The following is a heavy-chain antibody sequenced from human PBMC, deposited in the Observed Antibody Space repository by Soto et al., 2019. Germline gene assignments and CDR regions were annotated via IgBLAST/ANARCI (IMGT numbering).Heavy chain of an antibody. J-gene: IGHJ4*02. V-gene: IGHV1-69*01. Sequence: QEQLVQSGAAVKKPGSSVKVSCKASGGLFSSYPISWVRQVPGQGLDWMGGIIPVFQTAYYTQRFQGRVKSTADESRNTAYMELSSLRSEDTAIYYCARGGSGYNWFYEFWGQETLVTVSS. CDR1: GGLFSSYP. D-gene: IGHD3-3*01. CDR3: ARGGSGYNWFYEF. CDR2: IIPVFQTA.